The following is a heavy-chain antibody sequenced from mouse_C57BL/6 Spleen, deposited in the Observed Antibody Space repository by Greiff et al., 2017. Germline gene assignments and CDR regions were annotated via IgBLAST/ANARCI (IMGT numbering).Heavy chain of an antibody. CDR1: GYTFTDYY. J-gene: IGHJ1*03. V-gene: IGHV1-77*01. Sequence: QVQLQQSGAELVKPGASVKISCKASGYTFTDYYINWVKQRPGQGLEWIGKMGPGSGSTYSNEKFKGKATLTADKSSSTAYMQLSSLTSEDSAVYFCARRGGTTWYFDVWGTGTTVTVSS. CDR2: MGPGSGST. D-gene: IGHD4-1*01. CDR3: ARRGGTTWYFDV.